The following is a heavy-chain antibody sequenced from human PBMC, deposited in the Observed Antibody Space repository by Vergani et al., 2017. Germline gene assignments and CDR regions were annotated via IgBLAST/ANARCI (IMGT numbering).Heavy chain of an antibody. CDR1: GFTFSRYS. D-gene: IGHD4-11*01. J-gene: IGHJ4*02. CDR2: ISSSSSYI. V-gene: IGHV3-21*01. CDR3: ARDNPVQSGDY. Sequence: EVQLVESGGGLVQPGGSLRLSCAASGFTFSRYSMNWVRQAPGKGLEWVSSISSSSSYIYYADSVKGRFTSSRDNAKNSLYLQMNSLRAEDTAVYYCARDNPVQSGDYWGQGALVTVSS.